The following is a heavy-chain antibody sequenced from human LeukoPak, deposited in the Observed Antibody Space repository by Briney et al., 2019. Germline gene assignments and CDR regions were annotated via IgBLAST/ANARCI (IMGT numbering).Heavy chain of an antibody. D-gene: IGHD5-18*01. V-gene: IGHV3-23*01. CDR1: GFTFSSYA. CDR2: ISGSGGST. J-gene: IGHJ4*02. CDR3: AKDFKVNIDGYSYGYGLFDY. Sequence: GGSLRLSCAASGFTFSSYAMSWVRQAPGKGLEWVSAISGSGGSTYYADSVKGRFTISRDNSKSTLYLQMNSLRAEDTAVYYCAKDFKVNIDGYSYGYGLFDYWGQGTLVTVSS.